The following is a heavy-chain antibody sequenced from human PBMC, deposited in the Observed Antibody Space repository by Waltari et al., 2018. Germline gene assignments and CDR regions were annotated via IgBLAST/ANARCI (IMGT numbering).Heavy chain of an antibody. J-gene: IGHJ4*02. Sequence: QVQLVQSGAEVKKPGSSVKVSCKASGGTFSSYTISWVRQAPGQGLEWMGRSIPILGIANYAQKFQGRVTITADKSTSTAYMERSSLRSEDTAVYYCASHIIAAAGPFDYWGQGTLVTVSS. CDR3: ASHIIAAAGPFDY. D-gene: IGHD6-13*01. CDR1: GGTFSSYT. V-gene: IGHV1-69*02. CDR2: SIPILGIA.